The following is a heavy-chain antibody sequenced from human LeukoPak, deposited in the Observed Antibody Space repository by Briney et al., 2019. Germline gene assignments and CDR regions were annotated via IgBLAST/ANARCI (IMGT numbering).Heavy chain of an antibody. J-gene: IGHJ4*02. D-gene: IGHD4-17*01. CDR3: ARLSTVTTSFVY. CDR2: IYTSGST. V-gene: IGHV4-61*09. Sequence: SETLSLTCTVSGGSISSGSYHWIWIRQPAGKGLEWIGHIYTSGSTNYNPSLRSRVTISVDTSKNQFSLKLNSVTAADTAVYYCARLSTVTTSFVYWGQGTLVTVSS. CDR1: GGSISSGSYH.